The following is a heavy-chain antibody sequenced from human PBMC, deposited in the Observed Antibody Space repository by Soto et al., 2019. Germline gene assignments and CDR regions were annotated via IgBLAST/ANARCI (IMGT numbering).Heavy chain of an antibody. Sequence: QVQLVESGGGVVQPGRSLRLSCAASGFTFSSYGMHWVRQAPGKGLEWVAVISYDGSNKYYADSVKGRFTISRDNSKNTLYLQMNSLRAEDTAVYYCAKEVLRFLELLFPSYYFDYWGQGTLVTVSS. J-gene: IGHJ4*02. D-gene: IGHD3-3*01. CDR2: ISYDGSNK. CDR3: AKEVLRFLELLFPSYYFDY. CDR1: GFTFSSYG. V-gene: IGHV3-30*18.